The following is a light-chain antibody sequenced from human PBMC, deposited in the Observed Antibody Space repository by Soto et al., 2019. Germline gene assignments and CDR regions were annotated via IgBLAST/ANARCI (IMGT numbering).Light chain of an antibody. CDR3: SSFTSSSTPVV. CDR1: SSDVGSYKY. CDR2: DVS. J-gene: IGLJ2*01. Sequence: QPVLTQPASVSGSPGQSITISCTGTSSDVGSYKYVSWYQQHPGKAPKLMIYDVSYRPSGVSNRFSGSKSGNTASLTISGLQAEDEADYYCSSFTSSSTPVVFGGGTKLTVL. V-gene: IGLV2-14*03.